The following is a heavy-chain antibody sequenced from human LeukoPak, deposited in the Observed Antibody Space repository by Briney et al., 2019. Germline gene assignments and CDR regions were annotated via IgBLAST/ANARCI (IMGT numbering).Heavy chain of an antibody. J-gene: IGHJ4*02. CDR3: ARHCSGGSCPLGFDY. D-gene: IGHD2-15*01. CDR2: IYTSGST. V-gene: IGHV4-61*02. Sequence: SETLSLTCTVSGGSISSGSYYWSWLREPAGKGLDWIGRIYTSGSTNYNPSLKSRVTISVDTSKNQFSLKLSSVTAADTAVYYCARHCSGGSCPLGFDYWGQGTLVTVSS. CDR1: GGSISSGSYY.